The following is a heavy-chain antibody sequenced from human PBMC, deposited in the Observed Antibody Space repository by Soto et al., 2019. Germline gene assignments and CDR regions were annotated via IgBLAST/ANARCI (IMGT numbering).Heavy chain of an antibody. D-gene: IGHD4-17*01. J-gene: IGHJ5*02. Sequence: EVQLVESGGGLVQPGGSLRLSCAASGFTFSSYEMNWVRQAPGKGLEWVSYISSSGSTIYYADSVKGRFTISRDNAKNPLYLQMNSLRAEDTAVYYCARDLGTVTTSWFDPWGQGTLVTVSS. CDR1: GFTFSSYE. V-gene: IGHV3-48*03. CDR2: ISSSGSTI. CDR3: ARDLGTVTTSWFDP.